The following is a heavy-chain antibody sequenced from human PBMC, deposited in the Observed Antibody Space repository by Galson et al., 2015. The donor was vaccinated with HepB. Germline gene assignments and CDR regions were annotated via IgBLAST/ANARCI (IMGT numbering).Heavy chain of an antibody. J-gene: IGHJ4*02. CDR2: ISYDGSNK. D-gene: IGHD3-3*01. V-gene: IGHV3-30-3*01. Sequence: SLRLSCAASGFTFSSYAMHWVRQAPGKGLEWVAVISYDGSNKYYADSVKGRFTISRDNSKNTLYLQMNSLRAEDTAVYYCARGPETDFWSGKFDYWGQGTLVTVSS. CDR1: GFTFSSYA. CDR3: ARGPETDFWSGKFDY.